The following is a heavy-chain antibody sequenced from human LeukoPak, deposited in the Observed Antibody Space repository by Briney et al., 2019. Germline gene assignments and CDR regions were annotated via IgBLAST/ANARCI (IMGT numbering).Heavy chain of an antibody. D-gene: IGHD2-2*01. CDR2: VHYSGST. CDR1: GGSISSSSYF. V-gene: IGHV4-39*01. J-gene: IGHJ4*02. Sequence: SETLSLTCSVSGGSISSSSYFWGWIRQPPGKGLEWIASVHYSGSTYYNPSLKSRVTISVDTSKNQFSLKLSSVTAADTAVYYCARGLELGYCSSTSCYHFDYWGQGTLVTVSS. CDR3: ARGLELGYCSSTSCYHFDY.